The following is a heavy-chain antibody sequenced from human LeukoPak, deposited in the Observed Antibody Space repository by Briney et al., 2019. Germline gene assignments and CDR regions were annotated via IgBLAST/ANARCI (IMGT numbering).Heavy chain of an antibody. CDR2: IIPIFGAA. V-gene: IGHV1-69*05. J-gene: IGHJ4*02. CDR3: ARAHRYYDFWSGYPDY. CDR1: GGTFSSYA. D-gene: IGHD3-3*01. Sequence: SVKVSCKASGGTFSSYAIRWVRQAPGQGLEWMGGIIPIFGAANYAQKFQGRVTITTDESTSTAYMELSSLRSEDTAVYYCARAHRYYDFWSGYPDYWGQGTLVTVSS.